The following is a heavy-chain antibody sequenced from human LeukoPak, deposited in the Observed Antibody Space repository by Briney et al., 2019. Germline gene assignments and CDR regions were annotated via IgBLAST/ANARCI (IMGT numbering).Heavy chain of an antibody. CDR1: GFTFSSYS. Sequence: GRSLRLSCAASGFTFSSYSMTWVRQAPGKGLEWVSSISSSSSYIYYADSVKGRFTISRDNAKNSLYLQMNSLRAEDTAVYYCARDGCSSTSCYATTAYFDYWGQGTLVTVSS. V-gene: IGHV3-21*01. CDR3: ARDGCSSTSCYATTAYFDY. CDR2: ISSSSSYI. D-gene: IGHD2-2*01. J-gene: IGHJ4*02.